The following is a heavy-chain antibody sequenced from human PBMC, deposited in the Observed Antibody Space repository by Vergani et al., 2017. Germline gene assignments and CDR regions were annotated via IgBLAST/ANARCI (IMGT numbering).Heavy chain of an antibody. D-gene: IGHD4-17*01. V-gene: IGHV7-4-1*02. CDR1: GYTFTSYA. CDR2: INTNPGNP. Sequence: QVQLVPSGSELKKPGASVKVSCKASGYTFTSYAMNWVRQAPGQGLEWMGWINTNPGNPTYAQGFTGRFVFSLDTSVSTAYLQISSLKAEDTAVYYCERGPGWYGDHRGYWYFDLWGRGTLVTVSS. CDR3: ERGPGWYGDHRGYWYFDL. J-gene: IGHJ2*01.